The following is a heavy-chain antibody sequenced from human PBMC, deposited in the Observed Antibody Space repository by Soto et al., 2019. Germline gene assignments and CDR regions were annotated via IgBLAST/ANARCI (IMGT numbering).Heavy chain of an antibody. CDR3: AAESPHRWELPSPGL. D-gene: IGHD1-26*01. CDR2: MNPNSGNT. V-gene: IGHV1-8*01. J-gene: IGHJ4*02. Sequence: GASVKVSCKASGYTFTSYDINWARQATGQGLEWMGWMNPNSGNTNYAQKFQERVTTTRDMSTSTAYMELSSLISEDTAVYYCAAESPHRWELPSPGLWGQGTLVTVSS. CDR1: GYTFTSYD.